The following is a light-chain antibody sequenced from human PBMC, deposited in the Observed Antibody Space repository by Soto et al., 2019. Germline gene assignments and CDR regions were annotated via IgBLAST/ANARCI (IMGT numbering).Light chain of an antibody. CDR1: ALPKQY. CDR2: KDS. J-gene: IGLJ1*01. CDR3: QSADSSGTYV. V-gene: IGLV3-25*02. Sequence: SYELAQPPSVSVSPGQTARITFSGDALPKQYAYWYQQKPGQAPVLVIYKDSERPSGIPERFSGSSSGTTVTLTISGVQAEDEADYYCQSADSSGTYVFGTGTKVTV.